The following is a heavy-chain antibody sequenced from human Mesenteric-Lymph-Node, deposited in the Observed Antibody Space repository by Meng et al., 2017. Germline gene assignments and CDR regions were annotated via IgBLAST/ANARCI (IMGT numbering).Heavy chain of an antibody. CDR1: GYTFTSYG. Sequence: ASVKVSCKASGYTFTSYGISWVRQAPGQGLEWMGWISAYNGNTNYAQKFQGRVTMTRDTSISTAYMELSRLRSDDTAVYYCARFHRESAFDIWAQGTMVTVSS. CDR2: ISAYNGNT. J-gene: IGHJ3*02. D-gene: IGHD1-14*01. CDR3: ARFHRESAFDI. V-gene: IGHV1-18*01.